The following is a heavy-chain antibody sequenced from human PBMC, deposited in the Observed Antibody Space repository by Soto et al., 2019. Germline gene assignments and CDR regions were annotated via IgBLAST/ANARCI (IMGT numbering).Heavy chain of an antibody. J-gene: IGHJ5*02. D-gene: IGHD1-1*01. CDR3: ARDPSGGTTTPNCFDP. V-gene: IGHV1-69*01. CDR1: GVPIGSYS. CDR2: IIPIFGTA. Sequence: PVEPSSEAPGVPIGSYSISWVQQAPGQGHEWMGGIIPIFGTANYAQKFQGRVTITADESTSTAYRELSSLRSEDTAVYSCARDPSGGTTTPNCFDPCRKRTLVTVSS.